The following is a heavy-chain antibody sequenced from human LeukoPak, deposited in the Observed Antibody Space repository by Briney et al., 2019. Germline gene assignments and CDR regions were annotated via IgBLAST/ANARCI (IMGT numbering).Heavy chain of an antibody. CDR3: ARVAAARDFDWFDP. CDR2: IYTSGST. CDR1: GGSISSGSYY. Sequence: SQTLSLTCTVSGGSISSGSYYWSWIRQPAGKGLEWIGRIYTSGSTNYNPSLKSRVTISVDTSKNQFSLKLSSVTAADTAVYYCARVAAARDFDWFDPWGQGTLVTVSS. V-gene: IGHV4-61*02. J-gene: IGHJ5*02. D-gene: IGHD6-6*01.